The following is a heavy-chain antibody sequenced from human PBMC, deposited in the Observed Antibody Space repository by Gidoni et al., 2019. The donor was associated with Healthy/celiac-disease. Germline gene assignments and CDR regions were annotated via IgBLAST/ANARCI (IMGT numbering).Heavy chain of an antibody. V-gene: IGHV3-21*01. CDR1: GFPFSSYS. CDR2: ISSSSSYI. Sequence: EVQLVESGGGLVKPGGSLRLSCAASGFPFSSYSMNWVRQAPGKGLEWVSSISSSSSYIYYADSVKGRFTISRDNAKNSLYLQMNSLRAEDTAVYYCAREASVAGTRGDAFDIWGQGTMVTVSS. J-gene: IGHJ3*02. CDR3: AREASVAGTRGDAFDI. D-gene: IGHD6-19*01.